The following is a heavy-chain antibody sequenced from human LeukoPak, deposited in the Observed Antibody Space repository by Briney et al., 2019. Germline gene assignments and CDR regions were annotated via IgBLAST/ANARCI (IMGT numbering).Heavy chain of an antibody. CDR3: ARWNRKYSYGLRYWYFDL. D-gene: IGHD5-18*01. Sequence: NPSETLSLTCAVYGGSFSGYYWSWIRQPPGKGLEWIGEINHSGSTNYNPSLKSRVTISVDTSKNQFSLKLSSVTAAATAVYYCARWNRKYSYGLRYWYFDLWGRGTLVTVSS. J-gene: IGHJ2*01. CDR1: GGSFSGYY. V-gene: IGHV4-34*01. CDR2: INHSGST.